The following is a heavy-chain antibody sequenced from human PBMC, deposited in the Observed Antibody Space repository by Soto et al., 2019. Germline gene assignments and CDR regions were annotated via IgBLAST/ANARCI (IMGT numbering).Heavy chain of an antibody. CDR3: VMVDNYVTPTPQDV. D-gene: IGHD3-16*01. CDR2: ISPYTGNT. CDR1: GYTFTSSG. J-gene: IGHJ6*02. Sequence: ASVKVSCKASGYTFTSSGIAWVRQAPRQGLEWMGWISPYTGNTHSASKVQGRLTMTTDTSTSTAYMDLGSLTSDDTAVYYCVMVDNYVTPTPQDVWGQGTTVTVSS. V-gene: IGHV1-18*01.